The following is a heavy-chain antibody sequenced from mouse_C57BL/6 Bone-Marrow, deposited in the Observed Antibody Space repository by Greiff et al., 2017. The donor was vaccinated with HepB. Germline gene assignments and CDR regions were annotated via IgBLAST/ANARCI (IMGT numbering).Heavy chain of an antibody. CDR1: GYTFTDYA. V-gene: IGHV1-67*01. D-gene: IGHD2-3*01. CDR3: ARDDDYTAWFAY. Sequence: QVQLQQSGPELVRPGVSVKISCKGSGYTFTDYAMHWVKQSHAKSLEWIGVISTYYGDASYNQKFKDKATMTVDKSSSTAYMELAILTYEYSSVYYCARDDDYTAWFAYWGQGTLVTVSA. CDR2: ISTYYGDA. J-gene: IGHJ3*01.